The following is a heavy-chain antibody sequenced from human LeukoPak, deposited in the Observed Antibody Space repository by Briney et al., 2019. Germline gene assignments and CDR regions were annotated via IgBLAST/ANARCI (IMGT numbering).Heavy chain of an antibody. J-gene: IGHJ4*02. CDR3: ARLSGYDWESFYDY. Sequence: SEPQSLTCTVAGGSISSYYWRWLRQPPGRGLGWVGYIYYNWSTYYNPSLKGQVTISVHKSKNQFSLKLRSVTAADTAVYYCARLSGYDWESFYDYWGQGTLVTASS. D-gene: IGHD5-12*01. CDR2: IYYNWST. CDR1: GGSISSYY. V-gene: IGHV4-59*12.